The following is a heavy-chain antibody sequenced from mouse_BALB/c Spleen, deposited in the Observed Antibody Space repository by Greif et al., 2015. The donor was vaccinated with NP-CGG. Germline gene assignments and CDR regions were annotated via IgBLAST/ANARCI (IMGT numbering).Heavy chain of an antibody. D-gene: IGHD1-1*01. CDR3: ASRIYYYGSSTHFDY. Sequence: VQLQQSGAELMKPGASVKISCKATGYTFSSYWIEWVKQRPGHGLEWIGEILPGSGSTNYNEKFKGKATFTADTSSNTSYMQLSSLTSEDSAVYYCASRIYYYGSSTHFDYWGQGTTLTVSS. CDR2: ILPGSGST. J-gene: IGHJ2*01. V-gene: IGHV1-9*01. CDR1: GYTFSSYW.